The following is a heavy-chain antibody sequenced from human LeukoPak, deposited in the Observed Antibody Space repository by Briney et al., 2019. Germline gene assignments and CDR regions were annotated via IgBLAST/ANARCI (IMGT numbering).Heavy chain of an antibody. V-gene: IGHV4-4*07. CDR3: ARVSGDYYASV. CDR2: FYTSGST. Sequence: SETLSLTCTVSGGSISSYYWNWIRQPAGKGLEWIGRFYTSGSTNYNPSLKSRGTISVDTSKNQFSLKLSSVTAADTAVYYCARVSGDYYASVWGQGILVTVSS. CDR1: GGSISSYY. D-gene: IGHD1-26*01. J-gene: IGHJ4*02.